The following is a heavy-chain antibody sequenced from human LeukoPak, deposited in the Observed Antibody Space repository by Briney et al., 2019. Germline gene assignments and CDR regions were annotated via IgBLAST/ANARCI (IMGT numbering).Heavy chain of an antibody. J-gene: IGHJ4*02. D-gene: IGHD3-10*01. Sequence: ASVKVSCKASGYTFTGYYMHWVRQAPGQGLEWMGWISPNSGVTDIAQKFQGRVTMTTDTSTSTAYMELRSLRSDDTAVYYCARDLTRFVFDYWGQGTLVTVSS. CDR1: GYTFTGYY. CDR3: ARDLTRFVFDY. CDR2: ISPNSGVT. V-gene: IGHV1-2*02.